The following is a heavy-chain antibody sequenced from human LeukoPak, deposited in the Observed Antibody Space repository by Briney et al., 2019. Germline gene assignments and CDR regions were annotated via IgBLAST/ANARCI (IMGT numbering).Heavy chain of an antibody. CDR3: AREGGDYVAPFDY. Sequence: PGGSLRLSCAASGFTFSSYSMNWVRQAPGKGLEWVSSISSSSSYIYYADSVKGRFTISRDNAKNSLYLQMNSLRAEDTAVYYCAREGGDYVAPFDYWGQETLVTVSS. J-gene: IGHJ4*02. CDR1: GFTFSSYS. D-gene: IGHD4-17*01. CDR2: ISSSSSYI. V-gene: IGHV3-21*01.